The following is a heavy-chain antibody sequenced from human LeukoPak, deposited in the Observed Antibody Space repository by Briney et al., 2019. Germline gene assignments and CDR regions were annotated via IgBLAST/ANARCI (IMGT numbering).Heavy chain of an antibody. V-gene: IGHV3-48*04. J-gene: IGHJ2*01. CDR1: GLPVSTKI. CDR2: ISAGSGTI. Sequence: PGGSLKLSCAASGLPVSTKIIHWFGQPPGGSLEWVAYISAGSGTIFSADSSKGRFTISRDNARESLFLQMNSLRAEDTAVYYCTRDLGLRRMIWGRGTLVLVSS. CDR3: TRDLGLRRMI.